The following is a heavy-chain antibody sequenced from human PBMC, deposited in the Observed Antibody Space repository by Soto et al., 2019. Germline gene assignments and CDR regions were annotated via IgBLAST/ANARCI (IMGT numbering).Heavy chain of an antibody. CDR2: IYYSGST. CDR3: ATSNWFDP. CDR1: GGSISSRGYY. V-gene: IGHV4-39*01. J-gene: IGHJ5*02. Sequence: QLQLQESGPGLVKPSETLSLTCTVSGGSISSRGYYWGWIRQPPGKGLEWIGTIYYSGSTYYNPSLKSRVPISVDSSKTQFSLNLSSVTAADTAVYYCATSNWFDPWGQGTLVTVSS.